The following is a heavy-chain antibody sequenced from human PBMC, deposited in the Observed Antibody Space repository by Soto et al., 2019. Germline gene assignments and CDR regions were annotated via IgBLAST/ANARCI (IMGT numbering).Heavy chain of an antibody. V-gene: IGHV1-69*13. Sequence: ASVKVSCKASGGTFSSYAMSWVRQAPGQGLEWMGGIIPIFGTANYAQKFQGRVTITADESTSTAYMELSSLRSEDTAVYYCARPLRRDAYTPGWFDPWGQGTLVTV. J-gene: IGHJ5*02. CDR1: GGTFSSYA. D-gene: IGHD2-2*01. CDR3: ARPLRRDAYTPGWFDP. CDR2: IIPIFGTA.